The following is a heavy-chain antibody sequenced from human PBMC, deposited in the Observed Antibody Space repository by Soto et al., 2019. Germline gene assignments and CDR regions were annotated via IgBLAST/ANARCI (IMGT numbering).Heavy chain of an antibody. J-gene: IGHJ4*02. CDR1: GGSFSGYY. CDR3: ARGKVVVVAATPTLFDY. Sequence: SLTCAVYGGSFSGYYWSWIRQPPGKGLEWIGEINHSGSTNYNPSLKSRVTISVDTSKNQFSLKLSSVTAADTAVYYCARGKVVVVAATPTLFDYWGQGTLVTVSS. CDR2: INHSGST. D-gene: IGHD2-15*01. V-gene: IGHV4-34*01.